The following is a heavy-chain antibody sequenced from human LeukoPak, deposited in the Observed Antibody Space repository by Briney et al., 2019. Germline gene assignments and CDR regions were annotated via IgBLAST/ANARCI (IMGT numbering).Heavy chain of an antibody. CDR3: AKDLRSDGTYYDY. V-gene: IGHV3-48*01. D-gene: IGHD2-15*01. J-gene: IGHJ4*02. Sequence: GGSLRLSCVGSGFTFSRYNMNWVRQAPGKGLEWISYISSSSSSKYYADSVKGRFTISRDNAKNSLYLQMNSLRAEDTAIYYCAKDLRSDGTYYDYWGQGTLVTVSP. CDR1: GFTFSRYN. CDR2: ISSSSSSK.